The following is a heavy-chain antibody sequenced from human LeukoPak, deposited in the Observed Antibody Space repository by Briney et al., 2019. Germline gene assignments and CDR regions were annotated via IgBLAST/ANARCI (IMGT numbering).Heavy chain of an antibody. Sequence: GGSLRLSCAASEFTFSSYGMSWVRQAPGKGLEWVSSISSSGAATYYADSVKGRFTISRDNSQNTQYLQMNSLRAEDTAVYYCVKDRPTWPIDYWGQGTLVTVSS. CDR3: VKDRPTWPIDY. V-gene: IGHV3-23*01. D-gene: IGHD5-12*01. CDR1: EFTFSSYG. CDR2: ISSSGAAT. J-gene: IGHJ4*02.